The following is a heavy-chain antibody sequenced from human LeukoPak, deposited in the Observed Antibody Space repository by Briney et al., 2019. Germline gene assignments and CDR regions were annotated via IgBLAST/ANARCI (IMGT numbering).Heavy chain of an antibody. CDR2: IYTSGST. CDR1: GNSIGSYY. D-gene: IGHD4-11*01. J-gene: IGHJ4*02. V-gene: IGHV4-4*07. CDR3: ARETTGLARYFDY. Sequence: PSETLSLTCTVSGNSIGSYYWSWIRQPAGKGLEWIGRIYTSGSTNYNPSLKSRVTMSVDTSKNQFSLNLSSVTAADTAFYCCARETTGLARYFDYWGQGTQVTVSS.